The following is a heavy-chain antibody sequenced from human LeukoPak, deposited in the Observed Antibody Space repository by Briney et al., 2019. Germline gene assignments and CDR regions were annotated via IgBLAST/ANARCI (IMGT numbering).Heavy chain of an antibody. J-gene: IGHJ4*02. CDR3: ARDYDSSGSFDY. Sequence: GGSLRLSCAASGFTFRSYTMTWVRQAPGKGLEWVSSISSTNNYIYYADSVKGRFTISRDNVKNSLYLQMNGLGAEDTAVYYCARDYDSSGSFDYWGRGTLVAVSS. CDR2: ISSTNNYI. V-gene: IGHV3-21*01. CDR1: GFTFRSYT. D-gene: IGHD3-22*01.